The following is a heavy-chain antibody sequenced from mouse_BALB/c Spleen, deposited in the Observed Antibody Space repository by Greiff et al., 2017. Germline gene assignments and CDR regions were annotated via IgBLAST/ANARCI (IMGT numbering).Heavy chain of an antibody. CDR1: GFTFSSYA. CDR3: ARGDYGSSTPWFAY. V-gene: IGHV5-9-4*01. Sequence: EVQLVESGGGLVKPGRSLTLSCAASGFTFSSYAMSWVRQSPEKRLEWVAEISSGGSYTYYPAPVTGRFTISRDNAKNTLYLEMSSLRSEDTAMYYCARGDYGSSTPWFAYWGQGTLVTVSA. CDR2: ISSGGSYT. J-gene: IGHJ3*01. D-gene: IGHD1-1*01.